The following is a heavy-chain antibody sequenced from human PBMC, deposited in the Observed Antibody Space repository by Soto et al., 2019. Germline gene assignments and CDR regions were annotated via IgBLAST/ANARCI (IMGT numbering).Heavy chain of an antibody. J-gene: IGHJ6*02. CDR2: INPNSGGT. Sequence: QVQLVQSRAEVKKPGASVKVSCKASGYTFTGYYMHWVRQAPGQGLERMGWINPNSGGTNYAQKFQGRVTMTRDTSISTAYMELSRLRSDDTAVYYCARDGVTVKGYYYYGMDVWGQGTTVTVSS. CDR1: GYTFTGYY. D-gene: IGHD4-4*01. V-gene: IGHV1-2*02. CDR3: ARDGVTVKGYYYYGMDV.